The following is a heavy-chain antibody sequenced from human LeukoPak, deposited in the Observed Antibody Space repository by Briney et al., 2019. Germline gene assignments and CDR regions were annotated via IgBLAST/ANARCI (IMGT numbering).Heavy chain of an antibody. CDR2: INPNSGGT. D-gene: IGHD3-3*01. V-gene: IGHV1-2*02. CDR3: ARERFLEWVFGYGMDV. CDR1: GYTFTGYY. J-gene: IGHJ6*02. Sequence: GASVKVSCKASGYTFTGYYMHWVRQAPGQGLEWMGWINPNSGGTNYAQKFPGRVAMTRDTSISTAYMELSRLRSDDTAVYYCARERFLEWVFGYGMDVWGQGTTVTVSS.